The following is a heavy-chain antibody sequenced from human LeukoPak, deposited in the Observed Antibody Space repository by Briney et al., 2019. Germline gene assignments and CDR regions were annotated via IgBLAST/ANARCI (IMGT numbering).Heavy chain of an antibody. CDR1: GFTFSSHG. CDR3: ARVISPDSYFYYSEYYYMDV. V-gene: IGHV3-23*01. J-gene: IGHJ6*03. D-gene: IGHD3-22*01. Sequence: GGSLRLSCAASGFTFSSHGMNWVRQAPGKGLEWVSGISPSGGITYYTDSVKGRFTISRDNSKNTVSLQMNSLRGDDTAVYYCARVISPDSYFYYSEYYYMDVWGKGTTVTVSS. CDR2: ISPSGGIT.